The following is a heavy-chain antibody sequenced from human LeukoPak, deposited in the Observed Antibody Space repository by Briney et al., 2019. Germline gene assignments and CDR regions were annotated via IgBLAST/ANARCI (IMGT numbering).Heavy chain of an antibody. D-gene: IGHD3-3*01. CDR3: ARDKYYDFWSGYYSARGFDY. CDR1: GFTFSSYW. Sequence: QPGGSLRLSCAASGFTFSSYWMHWVRQAPGKGLVWVSRMNSDGSFTNYADSVKGRFTISRDNAKNTLYLQMNSLRAEDTAVYYCARDKYYDFWSGYYSARGFDYWGQGTLVTVSS. V-gene: IGHV3-74*01. J-gene: IGHJ4*02. CDR2: MNSDGSFT.